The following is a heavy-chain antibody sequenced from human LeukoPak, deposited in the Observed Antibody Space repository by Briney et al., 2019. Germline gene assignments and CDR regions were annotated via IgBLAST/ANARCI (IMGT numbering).Heavy chain of an antibody. J-gene: IGHJ4*02. Sequence: GGSLRLSCAASGFTFSDSSMHWVRQASGRGLEWVGLIRSKINSYATAYAASVKGRFTISRDDSENTAYLQMNSLKTEDAAVYYCTTVSGSGSFYGDDYWGQGTLVTVSS. V-gene: IGHV3-73*01. CDR3: TTVSGSGSFYGDDY. D-gene: IGHD3-10*01. CDR2: IRSKINSYAT. CDR1: GFTFSDSS.